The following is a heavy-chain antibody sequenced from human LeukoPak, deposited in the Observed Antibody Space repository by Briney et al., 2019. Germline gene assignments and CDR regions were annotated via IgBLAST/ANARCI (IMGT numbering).Heavy chain of an antibody. CDR1: LFFFRSYS. D-gene: IGHD3-9*01. J-gene: IGHJ4*02. CDR3: AADYNILTGYFSDLGY. Sequence: SGRTLRLFYASCLFFFRSYSMRCVSQAPGKGREWVSTITASADSTFYSDSVKGRFTISRDNSKNTLNLQMNRLRPEDTAIYHCAADYNILTGYFSDLGYWGQGTLVTVSS. V-gene: IGHV3-23*01. CDR2: ITASADST.